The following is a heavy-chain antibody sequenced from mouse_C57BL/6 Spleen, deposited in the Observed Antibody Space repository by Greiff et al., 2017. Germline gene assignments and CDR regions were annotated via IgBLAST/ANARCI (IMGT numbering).Heavy chain of an antibody. J-gene: IGHJ2*01. CDR3: VPTWRDYGFDY. CDR2: IHPNSGST. V-gene: IGHV1-64*01. CDR1: GYTFTSYW. D-gene: IGHD1-1*01. Sequence: QVQLQQPGAELVKPGASVKLSCKASGYTFTSYWMHWVKQRPGQGLEWIGMIHPNSGSTNYNEKFKSKATLTVDKSSSTAYMQRSRLTSEDSAVYYCVPTWRDYGFDYWGQGTTRTVSS.